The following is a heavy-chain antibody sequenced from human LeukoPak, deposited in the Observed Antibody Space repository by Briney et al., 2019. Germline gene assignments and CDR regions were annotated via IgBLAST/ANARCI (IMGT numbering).Heavy chain of an antibody. CDR1: GFTFSSYW. CDR3: TRIYY. CDR2: IRSKAYGGTT. Sequence: GGSLRLSCAASGFTFSSYWMSWVRQAPGKGLEWVGFIRSKAYGGTTEYAASVKGRFTISRDDSKSIAYLQMNSLKTEDTAVYYCTRIYYWGQGSLVTVSS. V-gene: IGHV3-49*04. J-gene: IGHJ4*02.